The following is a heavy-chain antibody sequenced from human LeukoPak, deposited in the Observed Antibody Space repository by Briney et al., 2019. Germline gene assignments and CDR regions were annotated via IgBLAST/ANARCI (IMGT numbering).Heavy chain of an antibody. CDR1: GFTFSSYW. Sequence: GGSLRLYCAASGFTFSSYWMSRVRQAPGKGLEWVANIKQDGSEKYYVDSVKGRFTISRDNAKNSLYLQMNSLRAEDTAVYYCARVRRIAAAGEGLSWGQGTLVAVSS. D-gene: IGHD6-13*01. V-gene: IGHV3-7*03. CDR3: ARVRRIAAAGEGLS. CDR2: IKQDGSEK. J-gene: IGHJ5*02.